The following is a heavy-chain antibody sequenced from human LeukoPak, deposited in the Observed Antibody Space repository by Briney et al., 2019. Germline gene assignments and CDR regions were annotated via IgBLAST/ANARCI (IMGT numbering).Heavy chain of an antibody. CDR2: ISAYNGNT. CDR3: ARDGGLRLGELSSTPDYYYYMDV. CDR1: GYTFTSYA. V-gene: IGHV1-18*01. J-gene: IGHJ6*03. Sequence: ASVKVSCKASGYTFTSYAMHWVRQAPGQGLEWMGWISAYNGNTNYAQKLQGRVTMTTDTSTSTAYMELRSLRSDDTAVYYCARDGGLRLGELSSTPDYYYYMDVWGKGTTVTISS. D-gene: IGHD3-16*02.